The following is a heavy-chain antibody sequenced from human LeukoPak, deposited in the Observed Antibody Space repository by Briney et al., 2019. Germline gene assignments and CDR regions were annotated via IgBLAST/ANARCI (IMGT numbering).Heavy chain of an antibody. CDR1: GGSISSNSYN. V-gene: IGHV4-39*07. J-gene: IGHJ5*02. Sequence: SETLSLTCTVSGGSISSNSYNWGWIPQPPGKGLEWIGSIHYSGTTYYNPSFKSRVTISVDTSKNQFSLKLSSVTAAETAVYYCARERGYYDSSGLNWFDPWGQGTLVTVSS. CDR2: IHYSGTT. CDR3: ARERGYYDSSGLNWFDP. D-gene: IGHD3-22*01.